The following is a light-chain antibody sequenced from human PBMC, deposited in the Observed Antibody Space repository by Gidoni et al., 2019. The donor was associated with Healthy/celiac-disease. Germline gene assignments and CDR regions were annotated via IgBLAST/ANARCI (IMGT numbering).Light chain of an antibody. CDR2: GAS. CDR3: QQYGSSPRT. CDR1: QSVSSSY. J-gene: IGKJ4*01. Sequence: EIVFTQYPGTLSLSPGERATLSCRASQSVSSSYLAWYQQNPGQAPRLLIYGASSRATGIPDRFSGSGSGTDFTLTISRLEPEDFAVYYCQQYGSSPRTFGGGTKVEIK. V-gene: IGKV3-20*01.